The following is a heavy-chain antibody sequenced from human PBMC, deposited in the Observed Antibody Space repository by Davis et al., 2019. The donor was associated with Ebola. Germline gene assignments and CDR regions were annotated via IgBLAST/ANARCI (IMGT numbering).Heavy chain of an antibody. Sequence: SETLSLTCTVSGGSISSYYWSWIRQPPGKGLEWIGYIYYSGSTNYNPSLKSRVTISVDTSKNQFSLKLSSVTAADTAVYYCARSRRIIYGDSGKGYYYYGMDVWGQGTTVTVSS. CDR2: IYYSGST. D-gene: IGHD4-17*01. J-gene: IGHJ6*02. CDR1: GGSISSYY. CDR3: ARSRRIIYGDSGKGYYYYGMDV. V-gene: IGHV4-59*12.